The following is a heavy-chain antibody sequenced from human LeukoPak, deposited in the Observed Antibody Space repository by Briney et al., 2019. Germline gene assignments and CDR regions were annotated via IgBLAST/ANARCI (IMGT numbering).Heavy chain of an antibody. Sequence: PSQTLSLTCTVSGDSISSGSFHLSWVRQPAGKGLEWIGRIYTSGSTNYNPSLKSRVNISVDTSKNQFSLRLNSVTAADTAVYYCARDLWGYRSSSYYFDYWGQGTLVTVSS. CDR3: ARDLWGYRSSSYYFDY. CDR1: GDSISSGSFH. CDR2: IYTSGST. V-gene: IGHV4-61*02. D-gene: IGHD6-6*01. J-gene: IGHJ4*02.